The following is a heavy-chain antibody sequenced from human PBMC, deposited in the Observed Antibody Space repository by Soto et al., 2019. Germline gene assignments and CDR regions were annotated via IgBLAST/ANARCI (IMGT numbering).Heavy chain of an antibody. D-gene: IGHD4-17*01. CDR3: ARGAVSRQHFYYGFDV. CDR2: ISTTSTFT. CDR1: GFTFSESF. Sequence: PGGSLRLSCAASGFTFSESFMSWIRQAPGKGLEWVSSISTTSTFTDYAASLKGRVTVSRDNSRNALFLQLDSLRDEDTAVYFCARGAVSRQHFYYGFDVWGQGTTVTVSS. V-gene: IGHV3-11*06. J-gene: IGHJ6*02.